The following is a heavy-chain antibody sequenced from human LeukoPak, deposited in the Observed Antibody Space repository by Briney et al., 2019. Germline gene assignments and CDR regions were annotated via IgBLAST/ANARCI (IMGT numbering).Heavy chain of an antibody. J-gene: IGHJ6*03. CDR2: ISSSSSTI. CDR1: GFTFSSYS. V-gene: IGHV3-48*04. CDR3: ARYSSGYYPRYYYYYMDV. Sequence: PGGSLRLSCAASGFTFSSYSMNWVRQAPGKGLEWVSYISSSSSTIYYADSVKGRFTISRDNAKNSLYLQMNSLRAEDTAVYYCARYSSGYYPRYYYYYMDVWGKGTTVTVSS. D-gene: IGHD3-22*01.